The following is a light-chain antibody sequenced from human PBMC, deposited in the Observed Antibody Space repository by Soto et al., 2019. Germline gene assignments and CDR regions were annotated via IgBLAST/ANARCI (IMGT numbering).Light chain of an antibody. CDR1: QSFSTSY. V-gene: IGKV3-20*01. Sequence: EIVLTQSPGTLSWSPAERASLSCRDSQSFSTSYLAWDQQKPGKAPRLIRVAASRRASGSPDMFSGSGAGTDFTLTINRLEPEDFAVYYCPHYRTAPRTCGGGTKVDIK. CDR2: AAS. J-gene: IGKJ4*01. CDR3: PHYRTAPRT.